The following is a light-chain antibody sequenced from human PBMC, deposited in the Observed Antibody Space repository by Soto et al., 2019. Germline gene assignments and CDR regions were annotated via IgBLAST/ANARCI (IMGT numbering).Light chain of an antibody. CDR1: SSDIGASNS. Sequence: QSALTQPPSASGSPGQSVTISCAGSSSDIGASNSVSWYQRHPGKAPKLMIYDVFKRPSGVPDRFSGSKSGNTASLTISGLQAEDEGDYYCCSYAGSYNIYLFGTGTKLTVL. J-gene: IGLJ1*01. CDR3: CSYAGSYNIYL. V-gene: IGLV2-8*01. CDR2: DVF.